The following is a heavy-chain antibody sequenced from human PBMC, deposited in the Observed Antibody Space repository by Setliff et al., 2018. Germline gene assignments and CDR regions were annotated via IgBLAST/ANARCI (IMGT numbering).Heavy chain of an antibody. D-gene: IGHD3-3*01. Sequence: GASVKVSCKASGGTFSSYGISWVRQAPGQGLEWMGWNSAYAQKFQGRVTMTTDTPTSTAYMELRSLRSDDTAVYYCARGALVLQFLEWLPRFYYMDVWGKGTTVTVSS. V-gene: IGHV1-18*01. CDR3: ARGALVLQFLEWLPRFYYMDV. CDR2: NSAY. CDR1: GGTFSSYG. J-gene: IGHJ6*03.